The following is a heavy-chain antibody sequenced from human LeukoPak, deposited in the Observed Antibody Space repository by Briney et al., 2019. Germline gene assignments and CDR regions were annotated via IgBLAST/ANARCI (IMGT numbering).Heavy chain of an antibody. J-gene: IGHJ4*02. V-gene: IGHV4-59*01. D-gene: IGHD6-19*01. CDR3: ARELAVGGHFDY. CDR1: GGSISSYY. Sequence: SETLSLTCTVSGGSISSYYWSWIRQPPGKGLEWIGYIYYSGSTNYSPSLKSRVTISVDTSKNQFSLKLSSVTAADTAVYYCARELAVGGHFDYWGQGTLVTVSS. CDR2: IYYSGST.